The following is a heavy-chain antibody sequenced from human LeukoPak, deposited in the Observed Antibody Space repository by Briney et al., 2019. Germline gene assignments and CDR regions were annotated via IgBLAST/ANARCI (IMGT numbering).Heavy chain of an antibody. Sequence: ASVTVSCKASGGTFSSYAISWVRRAPGQGLEWMGGIIPIFGTANYAQKFQGRVTITADKSTSTAYMELSSLRSEDTAVYYCARPVYYDILTGYSGRNWFDPWGQGTLVTVSS. CDR1: GGTFSSYA. CDR3: ARPVYYDILTGYSGRNWFDP. J-gene: IGHJ5*02. CDR2: IIPIFGTA. D-gene: IGHD3-9*01. V-gene: IGHV1-69*06.